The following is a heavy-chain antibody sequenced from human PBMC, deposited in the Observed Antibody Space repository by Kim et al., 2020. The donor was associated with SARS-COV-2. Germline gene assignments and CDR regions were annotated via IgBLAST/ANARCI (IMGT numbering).Heavy chain of an antibody. CDR2: IYYSGST. Sequence: SETLSLTCTVSGGSISSSSYYWGWIRQPPGKGLEWIGSIYYSGSTYYNPSLKSRVTISVDTSKNQFSLKLSSVTAADTAVYYCARSYYYGSGSYYNPRSNWFDPWGQGTLVTVSS. CDR3: ARSYYYGSGSYYNPRSNWFDP. D-gene: IGHD3-10*01. V-gene: IGHV4-39*01. CDR1: GGSISSSSYY. J-gene: IGHJ5*02.